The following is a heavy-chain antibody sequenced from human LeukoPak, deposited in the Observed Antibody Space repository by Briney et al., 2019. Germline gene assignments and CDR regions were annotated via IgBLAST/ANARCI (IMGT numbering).Heavy chain of an antibody. Sequence: SETLSLTCTVSGGSMSSSSYYWGWIRQPPGKGLEWIGSIYYSGNTYYNPSLKSRVTISVDTSKNQFSLKLSSVTAADTAVYYCARIVSRYSGTYYNFDSWGQGTLVTVSS. D-gene: IGHD1-26*01. J-gene: IGHJ4*02. CDR2: IYYSGNT. V-gene: IGHV4-39*01. CDR1: GGSMSSSSYY. CDR3: ARIVSRYSGTYYNFDS.